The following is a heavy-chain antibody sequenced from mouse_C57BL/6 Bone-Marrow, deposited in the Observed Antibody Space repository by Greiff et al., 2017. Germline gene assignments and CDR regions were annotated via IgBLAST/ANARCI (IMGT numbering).Heavy chain of an antibody. CDR3: ARRVGNFDY. J-gene: IGHJ2*01. D-gene: IGHD1-1*02. V-gene: IGHV5-9*01. CDR1: GFTFSSYT. CDR2: ISGGGGNT. Sequence: EVMLVESGGGLVKPGGSLKLSCAASGFTFSSYTMSWVRQTPEKRLEWVATISGGGGNTYYPDSVKGRFTISRDNAKNTLYLQMSSLRSEDTALYYCARRVGNFDYWGQGTTLTVSS.